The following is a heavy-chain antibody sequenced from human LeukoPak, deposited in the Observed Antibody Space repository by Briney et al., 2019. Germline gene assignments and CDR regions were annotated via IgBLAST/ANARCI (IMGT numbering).Heavy chain of an antibody. CDR2: ISTSGSTI. Sequence: GRSLRLSCAASGFTFSDYYMSWIRQAPGKGLEWVSYISTSGSTIYYADSVKGRFIISRDNAKNSLYLQMNSLRDEDTAVYYCAKGVLLVSMRVIIPNAFDLWGQGTMVTVSS. D-gene: IGHD3-22*01. CDR1: GFTFSDYY. J-gene: IGHJ3*01. V-gene: IGHV3-11*01. CDR3: AKGVLLVSMRVIIPNAFDL.